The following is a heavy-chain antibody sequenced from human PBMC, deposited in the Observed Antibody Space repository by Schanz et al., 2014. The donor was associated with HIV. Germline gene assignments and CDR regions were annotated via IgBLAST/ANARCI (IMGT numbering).Heavy chain of an antibody. CDR1: GYTFTSYY. CDR3: TRLHYYYDRSGFSFDC. CDR2: INPNSGGT. J-gene: IGHJ4*02. Sequence: QVQLVQSGAEVKRPGASVTVSCKASGYTFTSYYIHWVRQAPGQGLEWMGWINPNSGGTNLAQKFEGRVTMTIDRSITTASMELSRLNSDDTAMYFCTRLHYYYDRSGFSFDCWGQGTLVTVSS. D-gene: IGHD3-22*01. V-gene: IGHV1-2*02.